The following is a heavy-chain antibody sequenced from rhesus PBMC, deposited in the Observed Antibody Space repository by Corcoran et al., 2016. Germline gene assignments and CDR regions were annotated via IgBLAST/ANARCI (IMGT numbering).Heavy chain of an antibody. Sequence: QVQLQESGPGLVKPSESLSLTCAVSGDSISESHYGDWFRQPPGKGLEWIGCIYGSADNTYYNPSLRSRVTISKDTSKNQFFLKLRSVTATDTAIYFCARDRVPGIDSWGQGVLVTVSS. D-gene: IGHD6-13*01. CDR2: IYGSADNT. CDR3: ARDRVPGIDS. J-gene: IGHJ4*01. CDR1: GDSISESHY. V-gene: IGHV4S7*01.